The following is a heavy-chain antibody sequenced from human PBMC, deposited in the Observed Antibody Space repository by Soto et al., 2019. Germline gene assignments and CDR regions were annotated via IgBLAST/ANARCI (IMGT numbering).Heavy chain of an antibody. CDR3: AHTYEGYSCGSFLFDY. V-gene: IGHV2-5*02. Sequence: QITLKESGPTLVKPTQTLTLTCTFSGFSLSTSGLGVGWIRQPPGKALEWLALIYWDDDKRYSPSLKSRLTITKDTSKNQVVLTMTNMDPVDTSTYYCAHTYEGYSCGSFLFDYWGQGTLVTVSS. CDR2: IYWDDDK. J-gene: IGHJ4*02. D-gene: IGHD5-18*01. CDR1: GFSLSTSGLG.